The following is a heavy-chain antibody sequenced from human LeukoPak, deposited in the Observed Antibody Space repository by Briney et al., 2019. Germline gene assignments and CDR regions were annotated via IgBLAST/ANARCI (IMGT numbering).Heavy chain of an antibody. CDR3: AGGRSGTWYNNAFDI. J-gene: IGHJ3*02. D-gene: IGHD6-13*01. CDR2: IYYSGGT. CDR1: GGSISSSSYY. Sequence: SETLSLTCTVSGGSISSSSYYWGWIRQPPGKGLEWIGSIYYSGGTYYNPSLKSRVAISVDTSKSQFSLRPYSVTAADTAVYSCAGGRSGTWYNNAFDIWGQGTMVTVSS. V-gene: IGHV4-39*01.